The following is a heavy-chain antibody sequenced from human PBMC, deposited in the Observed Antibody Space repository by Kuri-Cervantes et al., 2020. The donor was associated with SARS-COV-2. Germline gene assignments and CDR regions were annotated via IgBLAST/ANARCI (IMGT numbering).Heavy chain of an antibody. Sequence: GSLRLSCTVSGGSISSSSYYWGWIRQPPGKGLEWIGSIYYSGSTYYNPSLKSRVTISVDTSKNQFSLKLSSVTAADTAVYYCARNQLPWLSPDAFDIWGQGTMVTVSS. D-gene: IGHD2-2*01. J-gene: IGHJ3*02. CDR1: GGSISSSSYY. V-gene: IGHV4-39*07. CDR2: IYYSGST. CDR3: ARNQLPWLSPDAFDI.